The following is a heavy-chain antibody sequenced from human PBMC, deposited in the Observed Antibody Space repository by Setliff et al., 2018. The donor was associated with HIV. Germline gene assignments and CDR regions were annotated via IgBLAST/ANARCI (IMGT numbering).Heavy chain of an antibody. Sequence: SETLSLTCTVFGEFVSSGGNYWGWVRQLPGKALEWIGYIYYSGEAYYSPSLKSRVTISLDTSQSQFSLSLTSVTAADTAVYYCARVQMAYAAFDVWGQGTMVTVSS. V-gene: IGHV4-31*03. D-gene: IGHD4-17*01. CDR3: ARVQMAYAAFDV. CDR2: IYYSGEA. CDR1: GEFVSSGGNY. J-gene: IGHJ3*01.